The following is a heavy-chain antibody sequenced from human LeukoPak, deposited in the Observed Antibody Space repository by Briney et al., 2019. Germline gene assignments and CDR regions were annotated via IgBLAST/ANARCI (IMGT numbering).Heavy chain of an antibody. V-gene: IGHV3-48*04. CDR1: GFTFSSYS. Sequence: GGSLRLSCAASGFTFSSYSMNWVREAPGKGVGWGSYISSSSSTIYYAESVKGRFTISRDNAKNSLYLQMNSLRAEDTAVYYCARTEVGATLHVAFDIWGQRTMVTVYS. CDR2: ISSSSSTI. D-gene: IGHD1-26*01. CDR3: ARTEVGATLHVAFDI. J-gene: IGHJ3*02.